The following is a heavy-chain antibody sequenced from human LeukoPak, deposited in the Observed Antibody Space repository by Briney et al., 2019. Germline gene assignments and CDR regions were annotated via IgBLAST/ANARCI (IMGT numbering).Heavy chain of an antibody. Sequence: GGSLRLSCAASGFTFSSYSMNWVRQAPGKGLEWVSYISSSGSTIDYADSVKGRFTISRDNAKNSLYLQMNSLRAEDTAVYYCANTARSFDYWGQGTLVTVSS. V-gene: IGHV3-48*04. CDR3: ANTARSFDY. CDR1: GFTFSSYS. D-gene: IGHD2-21*02. J-gene: IGHJ4*02. CDR2: ISSSGSTI.